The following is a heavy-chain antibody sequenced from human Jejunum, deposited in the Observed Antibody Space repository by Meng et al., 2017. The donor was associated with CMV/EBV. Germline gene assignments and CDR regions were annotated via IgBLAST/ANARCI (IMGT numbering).Heavy chain of an antibody. V-gene: IGHV4-38-2*01. CDR3: ARRSGYNSDWYMNYYGLDV. CDR1: SAYF. J-gene: IGHJ6*02. CDR2: IYDSGTT. Sequence: SAYFWGWIRQPTGKGLEWIGTIYDSGTTHYNPFLKSRVTMSMDTSKNQFSLRLSSVTAADAALYYCARRSGYNSDWYMNYYGLDVWGQGTTVTVSS. D-gene: IGHD6-19*01.